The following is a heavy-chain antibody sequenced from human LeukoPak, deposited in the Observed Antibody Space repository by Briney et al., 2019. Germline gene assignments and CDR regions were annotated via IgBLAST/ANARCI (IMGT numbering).Heavy chain of an antibody. CDR1: GFSVSSNY. CDR2: IYSGGST. D-gene: IGHD2-15*01. J-gene: IGHJ4*02. CDR3: ARDMCMGGSCDPDN. V-gene: IGHV3-66*01. Sequence: PGGALRLSCAASGFSVSSNYMSWVRQAPGKGLEWVSVIYSGGSTTYAHSVKGRFTIPRDNSKNTLYLQMNSLRAEDTAVYYCARDMCMGGSCDPDNWGQGTVVTVSS.